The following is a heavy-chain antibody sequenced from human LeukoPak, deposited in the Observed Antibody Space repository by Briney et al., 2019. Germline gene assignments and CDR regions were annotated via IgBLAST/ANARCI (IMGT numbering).Heavy chain of an antibody. CDR2: INHSGST. J-gene: IGHJ5*02. Sequence: SETLSLTCSVSGGSISSSHYYWAWIRQPPGKGLEWIGEINHSGSTNYNPSLKSRVTISLDTSKNHFSLKLSSVTAADTAVYYCARGTPHYYGSGSYYISRFDPWGQGTLVTVSS. D-gene: IGHD3-10*01. V-gene: IGHV4-39*02. CDR1: GGSISSSHYY. CDR3: ARGTPHYYGSGSYYISRFDP.